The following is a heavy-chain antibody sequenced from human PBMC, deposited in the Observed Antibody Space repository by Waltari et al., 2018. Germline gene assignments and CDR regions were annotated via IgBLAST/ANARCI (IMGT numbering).Heavy chain of an antibody. V-gene: IGHV3-74*01. CDR2: INSDGSST. D-gene: IGHD1-26*01. CDR3: ARVKQGVGAVFDY. CDR1: GFTFSSYW. J-gene: IGHJ4*02. Sequence: EVQLVESGGGLVQPGVSLRLSCAASGFTFSSYWMHWVRQAPGKGLVWVSRINSDGSSTSYEDSVKGRFTISRDNAKNTLYLQMNSLRAEDTAVYYCARVKQGVGAVFDYWGQGTLVTVSS.